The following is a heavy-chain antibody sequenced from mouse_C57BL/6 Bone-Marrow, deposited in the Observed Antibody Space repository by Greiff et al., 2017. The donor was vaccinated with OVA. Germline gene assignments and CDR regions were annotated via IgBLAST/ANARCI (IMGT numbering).Heavy chain of an antibody. D-gene: IGHD2-1*01. CDR3: AALYGNFLYWDFDV. J-gene: IGHJ1*03. Sequence: QVQLQQPGAELVMPGASVKLSCKASGYTFTSYWMHWVKQRPGQGLEWIGEIDPSDSYTNYNQKFKGKSTLTVDKSSSTAYMQLSSLTSEDSAVYYCAALYGNFLYWDFDVWGTGTTVTVSS. CDR1: GYTFTSYW. V-gene: IGHV1-69*01. CDR2: IDPSDSYT.